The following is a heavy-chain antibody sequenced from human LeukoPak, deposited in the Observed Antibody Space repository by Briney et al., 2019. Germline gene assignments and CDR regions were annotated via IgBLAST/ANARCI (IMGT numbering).Heavy chain of an antibody. CDR3: AKSTPYDFWSGPPPDNWFDP. CDR2: IGTAGDT. CDR1: GFTFSSYD. Sequence: PGGSLRLSCAASGFTFSSYDMHWVRQATGKGLEWVSAIGTAGDTYYPDSVKGRFTTSRENAKNSLYLQMNSLRVGDTAVYYCAKSTPYDFWSGPPPDNWFDPWGQGTLVTVSS. D-gene: IGHD3-3*01. J-gene: IGHJ5*02. V-gene: IGHV3-13*01.